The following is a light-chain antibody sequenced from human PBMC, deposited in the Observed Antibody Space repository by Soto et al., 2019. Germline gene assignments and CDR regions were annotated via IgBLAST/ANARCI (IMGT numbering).Light chain of an antibody. Sequence: DIQMTQSPSSVSASVGDRVTITCRASQSISNWLAWYQQKPGKAPQLLIYAASTLQSGVPSRFSGSGSGTDFSLTISSLQPEDVATYYCQQANSFPVTFGGGTKVDIK. CDR2: AAS. CDR1: QSISNW. V-gene: IGKV1D-12*01. CDR3: QQANSFPVT. J-gene: IGKJ4*01.